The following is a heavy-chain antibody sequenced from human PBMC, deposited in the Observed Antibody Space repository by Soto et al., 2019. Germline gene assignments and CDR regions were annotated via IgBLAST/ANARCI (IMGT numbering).Heavy chain of an antibody. CDR1: GYTFTSYY. CDR3: ARAGSRGWPVYYYYGMDV. J-gene: IGHJ6*02. CDR2: INPSGGST. V-gene: IGHV1-46*01. Sequence: ASVKVSCKASGYTFTSYYMHWVRQAPGQGLEWMGIINPSGGSTSYAQKFQGRVTMTRDTSTSTVYMELSSLRSEDTAVYYCARAGSRGWPVYYYYGMDVWGQGTTVAVSS. D-gene: IGHD6-19*01.